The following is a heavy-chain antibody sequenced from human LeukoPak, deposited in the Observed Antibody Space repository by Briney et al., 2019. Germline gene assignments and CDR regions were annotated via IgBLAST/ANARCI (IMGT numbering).Heavy chain of an antibody. V-gene: IGHV4-59*08. J-gene: IGHJ5*02. CDR2: IYYTGGT. CDR1: GSSISSNY. Sequence: SETLTLTCTVSGSSISSNYWSWIRQAPGKGLEWLGYIYYTGGTNYNPSLKSRLTISVETSKNQFSLRLSSVTSEDTAVYYCARRRGGSHYGACFDPWGQGTLVTVSS. D-gene: IGHD1-26*01. CDR3: ARRRGGSHYGACFDP.